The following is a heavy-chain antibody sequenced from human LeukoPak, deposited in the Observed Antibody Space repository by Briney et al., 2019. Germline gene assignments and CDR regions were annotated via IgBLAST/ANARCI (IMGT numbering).Heavy chain of an antibody. D-gene: IGHD2-2*01. CDR1: GFTFSSYA. CDR2: ISGSGGRT. Sequence: GGSLRLSCAASGFTFSSYAMSWVRQAPGKGVGWVSAISGSGGRTYYADSVKGRFTISRDNSNNTLYLQMNSLRAEDTAVYYCAKEKLRYCSSTSCYYADYWGQGTLVTVSS. J-gene: IGHJ4*02. CDR3: AKEKLRYCSSTSCYYADY. V-gene: IGHV3-23*01.